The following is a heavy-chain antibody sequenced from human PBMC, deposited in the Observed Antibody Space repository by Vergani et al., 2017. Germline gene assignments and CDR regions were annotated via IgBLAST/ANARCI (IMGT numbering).Heavy chain of an antibody. CDR1: GYTFTSYY. J-gene: IGHJ4*02. D-gene: IGHD3-22*01. Sequence: QLQLLQSGAEVTKPGASVKVSCKASGYTFTSYYMHWVRQAPGQGLEWMGIINPSGDRTSYEQKFQGRVPMTRETSTSTVYMELSSLRYEDTAVYYWTKGWYYVSIAYWAYWGQGTLVT. V-gene: IGHV1-46*01. CDR2: INPSGDRT. CDR3: TKGWYYVSIAYWAY.